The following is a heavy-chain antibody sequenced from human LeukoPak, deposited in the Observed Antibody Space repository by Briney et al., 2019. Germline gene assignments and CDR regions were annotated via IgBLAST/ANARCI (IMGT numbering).Heavy chain of an antibody. CDR3: ARGGLGIAVAY. CDR2: INHSGST. Sequence: PSETLSPTCAVYGESVSGYYWSWIRQPPGKGLEWIGEINHSGSTNYNPSLKSRVTISVDTSKNQFSLKLSSVTAADTAVYYCARGGLGIAVAYWGQGTLVTVSS. D-gene: IGHD6-19*01. CDR1: GESVSGYY. J-gene: IGHJ4*02. V-gene: IGHV4-34*01.